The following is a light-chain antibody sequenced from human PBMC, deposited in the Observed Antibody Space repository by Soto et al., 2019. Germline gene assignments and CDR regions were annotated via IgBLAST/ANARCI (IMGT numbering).Light chain of an antibody. Sequence: QSVLTQPPSVSAAPGQKVTISCSGSNSNIGKNYVSWYQQLPGTAPKLLIYDNNQRPSGIPDRFSGSKSDTSATLGITGRQTGDEADYYCGTWDSSLTVVVFGGGTKLTVL. CDR3: GTWDSSLTVVV. J-gene: IGLJ2*01. V-gene: IGLV1-51*01. CDR1: NSNIGKNY. CDR2: DNN.